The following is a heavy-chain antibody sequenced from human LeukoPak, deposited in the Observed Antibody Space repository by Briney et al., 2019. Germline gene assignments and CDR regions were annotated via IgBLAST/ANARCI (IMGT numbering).Heavy chain of an antibody. D-gene: IGHD2-2*01. Sequence: PSETLSLTCAVYGGSFSNYYWTWIRQPPGNGLEWIGEINHSGNTNYNPSFRSRVTISVDTSNNQFSLKLRSVTAADTAVYYCASRARPVYYYMDVWGKGTTVTVSS. CDR3: ASRARPVYYYMDV. V-gene: IGHV4-34*01. CDR2: INHSGNT. CDR1: GGSFSNYY. J-gene: IGHJ6*03.